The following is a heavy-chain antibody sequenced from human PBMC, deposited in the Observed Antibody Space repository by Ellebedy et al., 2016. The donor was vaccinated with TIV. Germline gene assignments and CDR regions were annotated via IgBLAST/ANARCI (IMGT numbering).Heavy chain of an antibody. CDR2: IYYSGST. V-gene: IGHV4-39*07. D-gene: IGHD2-15*01. J-gene: IGHJ5*02. Sequence: MPSETLSLTCIVSGGSISSSSYYWGWIRQSPGKGLEWIGSIYYSGSTNYNPSLKSRVTMSVDTSKNQFSLKLSSVTAADTAVYYCARTVVAANNWFDPWGQGTLVTVSS. CDR1: GGSISSSSYY. CDR3: ARTVVAANNWFDP.